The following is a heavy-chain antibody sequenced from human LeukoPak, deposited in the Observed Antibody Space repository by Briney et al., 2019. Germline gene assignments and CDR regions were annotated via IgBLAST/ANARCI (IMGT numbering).Heavy chain of an antibody. Sequence: GGSLRLSCAASAFTFDDYAMHWVRHAPGKGLEWVSLINWDGVNTYYADSVKGRLTIYRANSKNSLYLQMNSLRAEDTALYYCAKEANIAAAGNLAYWGQGTLVTVSS. V-gene: IGHV3-43D*04. J-gene: IGHJ4*02. CDR1: AFTFDDYA. CDR2: INWDGVNT. CDR3: AKEANIAAAGNLAY. D-gene: IGHD6-13*01.